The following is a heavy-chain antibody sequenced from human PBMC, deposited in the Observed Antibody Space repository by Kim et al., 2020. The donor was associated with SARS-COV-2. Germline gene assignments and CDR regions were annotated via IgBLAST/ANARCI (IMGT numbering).Heavy chain of an antibody. CDR1: GFTFSNYA. D-gene: IGHD3-10*01. V-gene: IGHV3-23*01. J-gene: IGHJ6*01. Sequence: GGSLRLSCVASGFTFSNYAMSWVRQAPGKGLEWVSIICGTGGRTYNADSVQGRFSVTRDNSKSTLYLQMDSLRAEATAVYYCANDLGGSGSQHYYYYYG. CDR3: ANDLGGSGSQHYYYYYG. CDR2: ICGTGGRT.